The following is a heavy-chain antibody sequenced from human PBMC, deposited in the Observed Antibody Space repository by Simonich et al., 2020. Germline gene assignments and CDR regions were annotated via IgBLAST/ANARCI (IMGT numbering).Heavy chain of an antibody. CDR1: VYNFTSYG. CDR3: ARSTTGTTAFDI. CDR2: INAYNGHT. D-gene: IGHD1-1*01. V-gene: IGHV1-18*01. J-gene: IGHJ3*02. Sequence: QVQLVQSGAEVKKPGAYVKVSCKASVYNFTSYGMSWVRQAPGQGLEWMGWINAYNGHTNYEQKLQGRVTMTTTPSTSTAYMELRSLRSDDTAVYYCARSTTGTTAFDIWGQGTMVTVSS.